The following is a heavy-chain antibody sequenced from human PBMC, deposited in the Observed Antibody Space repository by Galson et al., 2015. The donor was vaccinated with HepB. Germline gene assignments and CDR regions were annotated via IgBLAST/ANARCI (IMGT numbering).Heavy chain of an antibody. CDR3: GVYSYGAVGH. V-gene: IGHV3-15*01. J-gene: IGHJ4*02. CDR1: GFTFSNVW. D-gene: IGHD5-18*01. Sequence: LSCAASGFTFSNVWMSWVRQGPGKGPEWVGRIKSKRDDGTADHAAPVKGRFTISRDDSKDTLYLQMDSLKTEDTAVYYCGVYSYGAVGHWGQGTLVTVSS. CDR2: IKSKRDDGTA.